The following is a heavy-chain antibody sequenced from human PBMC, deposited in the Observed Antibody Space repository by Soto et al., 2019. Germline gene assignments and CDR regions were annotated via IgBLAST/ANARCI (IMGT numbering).Heavy chain of an antibody. D-gene: IGHD6-19*01. V-gene: IGHV3-23*01. CDR3: AKDLLIGSSGWPGY. J-gene: IGHJ4*02. CDR1: GFTFSSYA. Sequence: PVGSLRLSCAASGFTFSSYAMSWVRQAPGKGLEWVSAISGSGGSTYYADSVKGRFTISRDNSKNTLYLQMNSLRAEDTAVYYCAKDLLIGSSGWPGYWGQGTLVTVSS. CDR2: ISGSGGST.